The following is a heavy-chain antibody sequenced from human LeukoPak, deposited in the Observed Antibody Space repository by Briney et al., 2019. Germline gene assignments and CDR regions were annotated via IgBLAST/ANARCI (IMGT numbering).Heavy chain of an antibody. CDR1: GGSFSGYY. J-gene: IGHJ5*02. CDR3: ARTRRGSSWYWFDP. CDR2: INHSGST. D-gene: IGHD6-13*01. V-gene: IGHV4-34*01. Sequence: SETLSLTCAVYGGSFSGYYWSWIRQPPGKGLEWIGEINHSGSTNYNPSLKSRVTISVDTSKNQFSLKLSSVTAADTAVYYCARTRRGSSWYWFDPWGQGTLVTVSS.